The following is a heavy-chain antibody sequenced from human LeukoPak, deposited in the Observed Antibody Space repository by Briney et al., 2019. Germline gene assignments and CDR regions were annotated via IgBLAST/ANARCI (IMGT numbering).Heavy chain of an antibody. J-gene: IGHJ4*02. V-gene: IGHV3-21*01. Sequence: GGSLRLSCAASGFTFDDYGMSWVRQAPGKGLEWVSSISSSSLYIYYADSVKGRFTISRDNAKNSLYLQMNSLRAEDTAVYYCARDSEYDSSGNFDYWGQGTLVTVSS. CDR2: ISSSSLYI. CDR3: ARDSEYDSSGNFDY. D-gene: IGHD3-22*01. CDR1: GFTFDDYG.